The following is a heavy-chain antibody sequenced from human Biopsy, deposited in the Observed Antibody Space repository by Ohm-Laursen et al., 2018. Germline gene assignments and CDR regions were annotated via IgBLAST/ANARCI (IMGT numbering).Heavy chain of an antibody. J-gene: IGHJ5*01. CDR1: GFTFRSFS. CDR2: INEVSSHI. CDR3: AKDRDLNLLAWFCP. V-gene: IGHV3-21*04. Sequence: SLRLSCSASGFTFRSFSLNWVRQAPGKGLEWMSYINEVSSHIYDADSVKGRVTVGRDNAKNSLYLQLISLRAEDTAVYDCAKDRDLNLLAWFCPWGQGTLVTVSS. D-gene: IGHD2-8*02.